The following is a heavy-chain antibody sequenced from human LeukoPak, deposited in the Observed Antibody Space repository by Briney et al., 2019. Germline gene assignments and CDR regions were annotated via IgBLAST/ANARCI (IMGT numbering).Heavy chain of an antibody. CDR3: ARGHYYFDY. CDR2: IYYSWST. Sequence: PSETLSLTCTVSGGSISSYYWSWIQQPPGKGLEWIGYIYYSWSTNYNPSLKSRVTISVDTSKNQFSLKLSSVTAADTDVYYCARGHYYFDYWGQGTLVTVSS. J-gene: IGHJ4*02. CDR1: GGSISSYY. V-gene: IGHV4-59*01.